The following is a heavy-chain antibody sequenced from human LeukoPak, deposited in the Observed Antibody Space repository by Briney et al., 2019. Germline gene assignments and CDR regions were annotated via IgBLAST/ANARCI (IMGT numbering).Heavy chain of an antibody. D-gene: IGHD3-10*01. Sequence: SETLSLTCAVYVGSVSGYYWSWIRQPPGKGLECIGEINHSGSTNYNSSLKSRVTISVDTSKNQFSLKLSSVTAADTAVYYCARGYYGSGSHCCHMDVWGKGTTITVS. J-gene: IGHJ6*03. CDR3: ARGYYGSGSHCCHMDV. CDR2: INHSGST. CDR1: VGSVSGYY. V-gene: IGHV4-34*01.